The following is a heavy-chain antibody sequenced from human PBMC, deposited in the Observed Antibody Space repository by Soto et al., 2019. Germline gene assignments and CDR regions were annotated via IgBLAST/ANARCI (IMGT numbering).Heavy chain of an antibody. CDR3: ASEDCTNTNCLKGFHY. V-gene: IGHV1-2*02. D-gene: IGHD2-8*01. J-gene: IGHJ4*02. CDR1: GYTFTDYY. CDR2: INPESGNP. Sequence: QVQMVQSGAEVKKPGDSVKVSCKASGYTFTDYYMHWVRQAPGQGFEWVGGINPESGNPKYVPKFQGRVTVPRDTSTSTAYMELNGLTSDDTAVYYCASEDCTNTNCLKGFHYWGQGTLVTVSS.